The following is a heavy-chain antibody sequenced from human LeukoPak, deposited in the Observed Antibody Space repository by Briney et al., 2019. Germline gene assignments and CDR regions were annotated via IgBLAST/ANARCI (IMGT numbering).Heavy chain of an antibody. CDR3: AKDRVRQQLVLGYFDY. D-gene: IGHD6-13*01. J-gene: IGHJ4*02. Sequence: PGGSLRLSCAASGFTFSSYAMSWVRQAPGKGLEWVSAISGSGGSTYYADSVKGRFTISRDNSKNTLYLQMNSLRAEDTAVYYCAKDRVRQQLVLGYFDYWGQGTLVTVSS. CDR2: ISGSGGST. CDR1: GFTFSSYA. V-gene: IGHV3-23*01.